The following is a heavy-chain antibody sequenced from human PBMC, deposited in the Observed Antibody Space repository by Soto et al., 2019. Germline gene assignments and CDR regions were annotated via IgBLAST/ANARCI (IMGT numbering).Heavy chain of an antibody. CDR2: INHSGST. CDR3: ARDKITGLLDY. V-gene: IGHV4-34*01. Sequence: QVQLQQWGAGLLKPSETLSLTCAVYGGSFSGYYWTWIRQPPGTGLEWIGEINHSGSTNYNPSLKSRVAISLDPSKNPSSLKLTSVTAAETAVYYCARDKITGLLDYWGQGTLVTVSS. J-gene: IGHJ4*02. D-gene: IGHD2-8*02. CDR1: GGSFSGYY.